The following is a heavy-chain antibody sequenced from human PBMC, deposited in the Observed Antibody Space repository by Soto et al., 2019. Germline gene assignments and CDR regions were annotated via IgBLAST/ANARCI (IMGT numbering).Heavy chain of an antibody. D-gene: IGHD3-10*01. CDR2: IKQDGREK. V-gene: IGHV3-7*05. CDR1: GFTFNNYE. Sequence: EVRLVESGGGLVQSGGSLRLSCAASGFTFNNYEMIWVRQAPGKGLEWVANIKQDGREKYYVDSVKGRFTISRDNAKDSLYLQMNSLRVEDTAVYYCARAYYRGMDVWGLGTTVTVSS. CDR3: ARAYYRGMDV. J-gene: IGHJ6*02.